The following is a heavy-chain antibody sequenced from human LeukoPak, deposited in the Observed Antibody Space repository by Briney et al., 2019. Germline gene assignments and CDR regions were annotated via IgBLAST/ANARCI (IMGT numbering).Heavy chain of an antibody. Sequence: GGSLRLSCAASGFTFDDYGMSWVRQAPGKGLEWVSVMYKSGSTYYADSVKGRFTTSRDNSKNTVYLQMSSLRAEDTAVYYCAGKRYWGQGTLVTVSS. CDR1: GFTFDDYG. D-gene: IGHD6-25*01. J-gene: IGHJ4*02. CDR3: AGKRY. CDR2: MYKSGST. V-gene: IGHV3-53*01.